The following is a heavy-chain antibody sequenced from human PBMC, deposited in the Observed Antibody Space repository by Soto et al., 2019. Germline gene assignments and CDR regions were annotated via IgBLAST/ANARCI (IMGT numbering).Heavy chain of an antibody. D-gene: IGHD3-10*01. V-gene: IGHV3-23*01. J-gene: IGHJ3*02. Sequence: EAQLLQSGGGFVPRGGSLRLSCVASGFAFGNYPMAWVRQTPGKGLQWISTISGSGGMTDYEDSASGRFTVSIDHSEDTVHLQMTSLRADDTAVYYCAKDRTMARGIRAFDIWGQGTTVTISS. CDR2: ISGSGGMT. CDR1: GFAFGNYP. CDR3: AKDRTMARGIRAFDI.